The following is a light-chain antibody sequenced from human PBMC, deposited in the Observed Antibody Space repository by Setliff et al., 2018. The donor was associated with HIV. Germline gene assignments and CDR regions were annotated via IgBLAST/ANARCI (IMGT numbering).Light chain of an antibody. Sequence: QSALTQPASVSGSPGQSITISCTGTSSDVGGYNYVSWYQQHPGKAPKLMIYDVSKRPSGVSNRFSGSKSGNTASLTISGLQAEDEADYYCSSYTSSGTLVFGTGTRSPS. CDR2: DVS. CDR3: SSYTSSGTLV. CDR1: SSDVGGYNY. J-gene: IGLJ1*01. V-gene: IGLV2-14*01.